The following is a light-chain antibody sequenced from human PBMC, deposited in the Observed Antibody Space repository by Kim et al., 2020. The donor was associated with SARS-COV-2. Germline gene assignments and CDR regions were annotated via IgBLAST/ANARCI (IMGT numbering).Light chain of an antibody. CDR3: QQYYNWPPVT. V-gene: IGKV3-15*01. Sequence: PGERVTLSCRASQSISNKLAWYQQKPGQAPRLLIYGASTRATGIPARFSGSGSGTEFTLDISSLQSEDFAVYYCQQYYNWPPVTFGGGTKVDIK. CDR2: GAS. J-gene: IGKJ4*01. CDR1: QSISNK.